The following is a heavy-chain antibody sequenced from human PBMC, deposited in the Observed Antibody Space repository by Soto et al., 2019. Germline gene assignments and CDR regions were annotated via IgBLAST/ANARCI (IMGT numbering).Heavy chain of an antibody. J-gene: IGHJ5*02. CDR2: ISSSSSYI. CDR1: GFTFSSYS. Sequence: EVQLVESGGGLVKPGGSLRLSCAASGFTFSSYSMNWVRQAPGKGLEWVSSISSSSSYIYYADSVKGRFTISRDNAKNSLYLQMNSLRAEDTAVYYCARGSSYYDSSEGPFDPWGQGTLVTVSS. V-gene: IGHV3-21*01. CDR3: ARGSSYYDSSEGPFDP. D-gene: IGHD3-22*01.